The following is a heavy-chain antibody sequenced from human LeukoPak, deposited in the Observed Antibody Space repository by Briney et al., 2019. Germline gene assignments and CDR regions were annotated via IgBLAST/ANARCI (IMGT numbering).Heavy chain of an antibody. J-gene: IGHJ4*02. D-gene: IGHD6-19*01. V-gene: IGHV4-34*01. CDR3: ARHSLLKGWLVEFNYFDY. CDR2: INHSGST. Sequence: PSETLSLTCAVYGGSFSGYYWSWLRQPPGKGLEWIGEINHSGSTNYNPSLKSRVTISVDMSKNQFSLKLSSVTAADTAVYYCARHSLLKGWLVEFNYFDYWGQGTLVTVSS. CDR1: GGSFSGYY.